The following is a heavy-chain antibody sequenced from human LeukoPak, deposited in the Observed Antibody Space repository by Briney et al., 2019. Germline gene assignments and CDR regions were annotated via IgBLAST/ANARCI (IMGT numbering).Heavy chain of an antibody. J-gene: IGHJ3*02. D-gene: IGHD6-13*01. CDR2: IYYSGSA. CDR3: ARGLSQQPDAFDI. CDR1: GGSVSSGSYY. Sequence: PSETLSLTCTVSGGSVSSGSYYWSWIRQPPGKGLEWIGYIYYSGSAKYNPSLKSRVTISVDTSKNQFSLKLSSVTAADTAVYYCARGLSQQPDAFDIWGRGTMVAASS. V-gene: IGHV4-61*01.